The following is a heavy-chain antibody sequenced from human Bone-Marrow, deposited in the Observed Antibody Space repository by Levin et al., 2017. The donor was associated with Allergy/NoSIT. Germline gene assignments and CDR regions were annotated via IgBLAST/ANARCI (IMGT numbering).Heavy chain of an antibody. D-gene: IGHD1-14*01. Sequence: QAGGSLRLSCTASGFTFGDHYMSWVRQAPGKGLEWVGFIRSKGYGGTTEYAASVKGRFTISRDDAKSIAYLQMNSLESEDTAVYYCTRPLTYINSNDLWGQGTLVSVSS. V-gene: IGHV3-49*04. CDR3: TRPLTYINSNDL. CDR2: IRSKGYGGTT. J-gene: IGHJ5*02. CDR1: GFTFGDHY.